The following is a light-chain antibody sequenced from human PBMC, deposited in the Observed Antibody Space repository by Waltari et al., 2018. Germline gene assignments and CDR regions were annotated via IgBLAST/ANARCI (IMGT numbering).Light chain of an antibody. CDR2: GVS. CDR1: STVGGYNY. J-gene: IGLJ2*01. CDR3: CSYEGTYTAVL. V-gene: IGLV2-11*01. Sequence: QSALTQPRSVSGSPGQSVPISCTVPSTVGGYNYVSWYQQHPGKAPKLVIYGVSERPSGVPDRFSGSKSGKTASLTISGLQSEDEADYYCCSYEGTYTAVLFGGGTKLTVL.